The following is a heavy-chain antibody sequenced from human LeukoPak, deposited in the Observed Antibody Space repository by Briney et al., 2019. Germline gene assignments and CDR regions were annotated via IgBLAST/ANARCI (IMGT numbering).Heavy chain of an antibody. CDR1: GYTLTELS. CDR2: FDPEDGET. Sequence: ASVKVSCKVSGYTLTELSMHWVRQAPGKGLERMGGFDPEDGETIYAQKFQGRVTMTEDTSTDTAYMELSSLRSEDTAVYYCATVGIVGATDGFDYWGQGTLVTVSS. CDR3: ATVGIVGATDGFDY. V-gene: IGHV1-24*01. D-gene: IGHD1-26*01. J-gene: IGHJ4*02.